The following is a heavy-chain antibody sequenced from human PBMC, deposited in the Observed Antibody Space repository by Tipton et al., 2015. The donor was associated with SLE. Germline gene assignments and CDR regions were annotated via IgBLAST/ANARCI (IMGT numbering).Heavy chain of an antibody. CDR1: GGSISGYY. CDR3: ARGGTYHDSSGNIDY. D-gene: IGHD3-22*01. CDR2: ISYSGIT. Sequence: TLSLTCTVSGGSISGYYWSWIRQSPGKGLEWIGYISYSGITTYNPALRSPVTMSVDTSKNQFSLKLTSVTAADTAVYYCARGGTYHDSSGNIDYWGQGTLVSASS. V-gene: IGHV4-59*01. J-gene: IGHJ4*02.